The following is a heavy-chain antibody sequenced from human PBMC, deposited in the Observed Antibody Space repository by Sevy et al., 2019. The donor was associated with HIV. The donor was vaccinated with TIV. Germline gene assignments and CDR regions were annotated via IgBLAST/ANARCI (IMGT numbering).Heavy chain of an antibody. J-gene: IGHJ3*02. V-gene: IGHV3-7*03. CDR2: IKQDGSEK. D-gene: IGHD3-16*02. CDR1: GFTFSSYW. CDR3: ARDHYYDYIWGSYRFLTHDAFDI. Sequence: EGSLRLSCAASGFTFSSYWMSWVRQAPGKGLEWVANIKQDGSEKYYVDSVKGRFTISRDNAKNSLYLQMNSLRAEDTAVYYCARDHYYDYIWGSYRFLTHDAFDIWGQGTMVTVSS.